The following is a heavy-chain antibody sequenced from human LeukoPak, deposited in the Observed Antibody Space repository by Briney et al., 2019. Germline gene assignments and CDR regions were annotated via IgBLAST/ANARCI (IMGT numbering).Heavy chain of an antibody. J-gene: IGHJ6*02. CDR1: GFTFSSYE. CDR2: ISSSGSTI. V-gene: IGHV3-48*03. Sequence: GGSLRPSCAASGFTFSSYEMNWVRQAPGKGLEWVSYISSSGSTIYYADSVKGRFTISRDNAKNSLYLQMNSLRAEDTAVYYCARLSNWNLYYYYYYGMDVWGQGTTVTVSS. CDR3: ARLSNWNLYYYYYYGMDV. D-gene: IGHD1-20*01.